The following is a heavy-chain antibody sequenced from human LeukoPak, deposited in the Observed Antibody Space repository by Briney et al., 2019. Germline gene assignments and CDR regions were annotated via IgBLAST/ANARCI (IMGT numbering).Heavy chain of an antibody. D-gene: IGHD6-19*01. CDR2: INTNTGNP. V-gene: IGHV7-4-1*02. Sequence: ASVKVSCKASGYTFTGYYMHWVRQAPGQGLEWMGWINTNTGNPTYAQGFTGRFVFSLDTSVSTAYLQISSLKAEDTAVYYCARVVYSSGCRTFDYWGQGTLVTVSS. J-gene: IGHJ4*02. CDR1: GYTFTGYY. CDR3: ARVVYSSGCRTFDY.